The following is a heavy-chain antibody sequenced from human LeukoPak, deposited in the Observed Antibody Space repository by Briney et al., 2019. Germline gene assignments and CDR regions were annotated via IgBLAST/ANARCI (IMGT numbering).Heavy chain of an antibody. J-gene: IGHJ4*02. Sequence: GGSLRLSCAASGFTFSSRTYAMHWVRQAPGKGLEWVSYISSSGSTMYYTDSVKGRFTISRDNAKNSLYLQMNSLRAEDTAVYYCARGTPPNYRYYFDYWGQGTLVTVSS. CDR2: ISSSGSTM. V-gene: IGHV3-48*03. CDR1: GFTFSSRTYA. CDR3: ARGTPPNYRYYFDY. D-gene: IGHD5-24*01.